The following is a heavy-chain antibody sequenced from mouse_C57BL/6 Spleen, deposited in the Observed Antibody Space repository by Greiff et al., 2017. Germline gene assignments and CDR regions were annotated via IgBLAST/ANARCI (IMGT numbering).Heavy chain of an antibody. CDR1: GFSLTSYG. V-gene: IGHV2-2*01. J-gene: IGHJ3*01. Sequence: VQRVESGPGLVQPSQSLSITCTVSGFSLTSYGVHWVRQSPGKGLEWLGVIWSGGSTDYNAAFISRLSISKDNSKSQVFFKMNSLQADDTAIYYCARMRDYDWFAYWGQGTLVTVSA. CDR3: ARMRDYDWFAY. D-gene: IGHD2-4*01. CDR2: IWSGGST.